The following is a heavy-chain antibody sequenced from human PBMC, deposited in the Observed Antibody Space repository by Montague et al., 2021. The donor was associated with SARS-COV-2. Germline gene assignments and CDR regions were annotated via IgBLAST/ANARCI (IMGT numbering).Heavy chain of an antibody. CDR3: ARGPNMYGELADY. CDR2: FYYSGTT. D-gene: IGHD4-17*01. Sequence: SETLSLTCTVSGGSVRSSNDCWGWIRQPPGKRLEWIANFYYSGTTYYNPSLKRRDTISVDTSNNQFSLKLSSVTAADAAVYYCARGPNMYGELADYWGQGTLVTVSS. CDR1: GGSVRSSNDC. V-gene: IGHV4-39*01. J-gene: IGHJ4*02.